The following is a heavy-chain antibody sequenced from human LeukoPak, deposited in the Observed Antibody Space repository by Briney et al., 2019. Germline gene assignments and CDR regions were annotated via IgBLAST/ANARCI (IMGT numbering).Heavy chain of an antibody. D-gene: IGHD1-26*01. Sequence: GGSLRLSCAASGFTFSSYGMHWVRQAPGKGLEWVAFIRYDGSNKYYADSVKGRFTISRDNSKNTLYLQMNSLRAEDTAVYYCTREGRGSGSYYESWGQGTLVTVSS. V-gene: IGHV3-30*02. CDR1: GFTFSSYG. J-gene: IGHJ4*02. CDR3: TREGRGSGSYYES. CDR2: IRYDGSNK.